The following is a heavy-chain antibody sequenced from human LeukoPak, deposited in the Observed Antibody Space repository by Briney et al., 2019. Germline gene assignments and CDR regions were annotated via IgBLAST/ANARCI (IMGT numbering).Heavy chain of an antibody. J-gene: IGHJ5*02. V-gene: IGHV4-34*01. Sequence: SGTLSLTSAAYVGSFSVYNGSGIPHPQGKGLEWIGEINHSGSTNYNPSLKSRVTISVDTSKNQFSLKLSSVTAADTAVYYCARRRITMVRGGPNWFDPWGQGTLVTVSS. CDR3: ARRRITMVRGGPNWFDP. CDR2: INHSGST. D-gene: IGHD3-10*01. CDR1: VGSFSVYN.